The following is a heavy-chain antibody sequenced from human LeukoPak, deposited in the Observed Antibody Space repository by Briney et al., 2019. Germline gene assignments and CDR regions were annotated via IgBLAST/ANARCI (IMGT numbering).Heavy chain of an antibody. CDR2: ISYDGSNK. V-gene: IGHV3-30*18. CDR3: AKAQSGWYSDAFDI. Sequence: LSGGSLRLSCAASGFTFSSYGMHWVRQAPGKGLEWVAVISYDGSNKYYADSVKGRFTISRDNSKNTLYLQMNSLRAEDTAVYYCAKAQSGWYSDAFDIWGQGTIVTVSS. J-gene: IGHJ3*02. CDR1: GFTFSSYG. D-gene: IGHD6-19*01.